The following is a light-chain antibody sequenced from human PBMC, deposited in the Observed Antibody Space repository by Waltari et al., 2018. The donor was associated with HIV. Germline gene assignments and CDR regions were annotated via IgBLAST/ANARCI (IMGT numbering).Light chain of an antibody. CDR1: EDISKY. Sequence: DIQMTQSPSSLSASVGDRVTINCRASEDISKYVAWFQQIPGKAPKFLIYRASSLEKGVPSRFRGSGSETEFALTISSLQPEDFGTYYCQQYHSFPLTFGQGTRL. V-gene: IGKV1-16*01. J-gene: IGKJ5*01. CDR3: QQYHSFPLT. CDR2: RAS.